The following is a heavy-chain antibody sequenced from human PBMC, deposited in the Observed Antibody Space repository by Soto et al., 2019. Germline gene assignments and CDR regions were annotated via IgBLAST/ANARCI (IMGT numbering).Heavy chain of an antibody. D-gene: IGHD1-26*01. CDR1: GGSISSYY. Sequence: SETLSLTCTVSGGSISSYYWSWIRQPPGKGLEWIGYIYYSGSTNYNPSLKSRVTISVDTSKNHFSLKLSSVTAADTAVYYCAGLRVGATIEYFQHWGQGTLVTVSS. CDR3: AGLRVGATIEYFQH. CDR2: IYYSGST. J-gene: IGHJ1*01. V-gene: IGHV4-59*01.